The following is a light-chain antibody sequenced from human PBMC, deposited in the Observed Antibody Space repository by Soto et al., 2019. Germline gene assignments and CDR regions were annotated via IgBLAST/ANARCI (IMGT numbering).Light chain of an antibody. CDR3: QQYSASPRT. CDR1: RTVDGNY. CDR2: SAS. Sequence: EVVLTQSPGTLSLSPGERATLSCRASRTVDGNYLAWYHQKPGQAPRLLIHSASTRAPGLPDRFSASGAGTDFPLTMSRLEPEDSAVYYCQQYSASPRTFGPGTKVEIK. J-gene: IGKJ1*01. V-gene: IGKV3-20*01.